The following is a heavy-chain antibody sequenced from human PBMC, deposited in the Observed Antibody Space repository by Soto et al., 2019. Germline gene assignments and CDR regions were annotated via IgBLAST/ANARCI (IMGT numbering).Heavy chain of an antibody. CDR2: INPSGGST. V-gene: IGHV1-46*01. CDR1: GYTFTSYY. J-gene: IGHJ4*02. D-gene: IGHD6-19*01. Sequence: QVQLVQSGAEVKKPGASVKVSCKASGYTFTSYYMHWVRQAPGQGLEWMGIINPSGGSTSYAQKFQVSVTMTRDTSTSTVYMELSSLRSEDTDVYYCARVSTQYSSCWYFGYWGQGTLVTVSS. CDR3: ARVSTQYSSCWYFGY.